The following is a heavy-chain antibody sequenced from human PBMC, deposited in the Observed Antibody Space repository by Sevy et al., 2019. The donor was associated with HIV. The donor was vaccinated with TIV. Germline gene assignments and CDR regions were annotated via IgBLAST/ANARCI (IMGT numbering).Heavy chain of an antibody. J-gene: IGHJ3*02. CDR2: IYSGGST. V-gene: IGHV3-53*01. Sequence: GGSLRLSCAASGFTVSSNYMSWVRQAPGKGLEWVSVIYSGGSTYYADSVKGRFTIPRDNSKNTLYLQMNSLRAEDTAVYYCARDMAAAGSEPNFDIWGQGTMVTVSS. CDR3: ARDMAAAGSEPNFDI. CDR1: GFTVSSNY. D-gene: IGHD6-13*01.